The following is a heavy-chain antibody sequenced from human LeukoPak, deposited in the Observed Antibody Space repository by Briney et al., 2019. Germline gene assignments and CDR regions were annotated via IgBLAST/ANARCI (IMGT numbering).Heavy chain of an antibody. CDR1: GYTFTNYY. Sequence: GASVKVSCKASGYTFTNYYIHWVRQAPGQGLEWMGLINPGGDNTDYAQNFQGRVTMTRDTSTSTVYMELSSLRSEDTAVYYCARDPPSRGYSGYDSSFGSFQYGYWGQGTLVTVSS. CDR2: INPGGDNT. V-gene: IGHV1-46*01. D-gene: IGHD5-12*01. J-gene: IGHJ4*02. CDR3: ARDPPSRGYSGYDSSFGSFQYGY.